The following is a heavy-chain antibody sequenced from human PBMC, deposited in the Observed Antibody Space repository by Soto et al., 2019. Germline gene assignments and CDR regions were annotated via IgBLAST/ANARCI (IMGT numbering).Heavy chain of an antibody. J-gene: IGHJ4*02. CDR2: ISAYNGNT. CDR3: ARDSLHDYGDYVLVDY. Sequence: ASVKVSCKASGYTFTSYGISWVRQAPGQGLEWMGWISAYNGNTNYAQKLQGRVTMTTDTSTSTAYMELRSLRSDDTAVYYCARDSLHDYGDYVLVDYWGQGTLVTVSS. CDR1: GYTFTSYG. D-gene: IGHD4-17*01. V-gene: IGHV1-18*01.